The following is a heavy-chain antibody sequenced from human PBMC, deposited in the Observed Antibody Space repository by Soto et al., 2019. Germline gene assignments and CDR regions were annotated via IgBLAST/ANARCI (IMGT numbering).Heavy chain of an antibody. V-gene: IGHV4-34*01. CDR3: ATFSYSSSWYTRPYFDY. Sequence: SETLSLTCTVSVDSISNYYWSWIRQPPGKGLEWIGEINHSGSTNYNPSLKSRVTISVDTSKNQFSLKLSSVTAADTAVYYCATFSYSSSWYTRPYFDYWGQGTLVTVSS. CDR1: VDSISNYY. D-gene: IGHD6-13*01. CDR2: INHSGST. J-gene: IGHJ4*02.